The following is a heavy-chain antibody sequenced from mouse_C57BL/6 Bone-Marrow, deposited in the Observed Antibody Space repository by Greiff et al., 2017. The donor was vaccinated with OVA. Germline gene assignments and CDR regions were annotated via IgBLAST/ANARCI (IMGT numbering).Heavy chain of an antibody. V-gene: IGHV5-4*01. CDR2: ISDGGSYT. D-gene: IGHD3-1*01. Sequence: EVNVVESGGGLVKPGGSLKLSCAASGFTFSSYAMSWVRQTPEKRLEWVATISDGGSYTYYPDNVKGRFTISRDNAKNNLYLQMSHLKSEDTAMYYCARDGNSPSGVDDGGQGTTLTVSS. CDR1: GFTFSSYA. J-gene: IGHJ2*01. CDR3: ARDGNSPSGVDD.